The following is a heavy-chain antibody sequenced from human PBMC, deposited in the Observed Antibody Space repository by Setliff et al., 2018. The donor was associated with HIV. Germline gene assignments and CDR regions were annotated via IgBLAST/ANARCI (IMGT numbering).Heavy chain of an antibody. J-gene: IGHJ4*02. Sequence: ASVKVSCKTSGYIFTQYAVHWVRQAPGQRLEWMGWINGGNGKTKYSQKFQGRVTFTRDTSTTTAYMEVSSLRSEDTAVYYCARGVNTAKVEDFWGQGTQVTVSS. CDR2: INGGNGKT. V-gene: IGHV1-3*01. CDR3: ARGVNTAKVEDF. D-gene: IGHD2-15*01. CDR1: GYIFTQYA.